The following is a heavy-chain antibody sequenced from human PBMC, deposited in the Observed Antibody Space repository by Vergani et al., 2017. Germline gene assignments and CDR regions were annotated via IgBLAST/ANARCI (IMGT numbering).Heavy chain of an antibody. CDR2: IYYSGST. CDR3: ARGFSYYYDSSGYPSDAFDI. J-gene: IGHJ3*02. V-gene: IGHV4-59*12. CDR1: GGSISSYY. Sequence: QVQLQESGPGLVKPSETLSLTCTVSGGSISSYYWSWIRQPPGKGLEWIGYIYYSGSTNYNPSLKGRVTISVDTSKNQFSLKLSSVTAADTAVYYCARGFSYYYDSSGYPSDAFDIWGQGTMVTVSS. D-gene: IGHD3-22*01.